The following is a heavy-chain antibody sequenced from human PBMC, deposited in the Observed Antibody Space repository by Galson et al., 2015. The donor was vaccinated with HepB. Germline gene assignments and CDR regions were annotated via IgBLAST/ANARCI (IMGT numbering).Heavy chain of an antibody. V-gene: IGHV7-4-1*02. Sequence: SVKVSCKASGYTFTSYAMNWVRQAPGQGLEWMGWINTNTGNPTYAQGFTGRFDFSLDTSVSTAYLQISSLKAEDTAVYYCARDLLAHYYDSSDPGGSDYWGQGTLVTVSS. CDR3: ARDLLAHYYDSSDPGGSDY. CDR2: INTNTGNP. D-gene: IGHD3-22*01. J-gene: IGHJ4*02. CDR1: GYTFTSYA.